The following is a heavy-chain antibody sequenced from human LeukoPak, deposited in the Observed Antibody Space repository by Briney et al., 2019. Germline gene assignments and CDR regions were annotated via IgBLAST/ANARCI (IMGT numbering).Heavy chain of an antibody. V-gene: IGHV1-46*01. CDR1: GYTFTSYY. J-gene: IGHJ4*02. Sequence: ASVKVSCKASGYTFTSYYMHWVRQAPGQGLEWMGIINPSGGSTSYAQKFQGRVTITADESTSTAYMELSSLRSEDTAVYYCARGGVPHYDFWSGYYFDYWGQGTLVTVSS. CDR2: INPSGGST. D-gene: IGHD3-3*01. CDR3: ARGGVPHYDFWSGYYFDY.